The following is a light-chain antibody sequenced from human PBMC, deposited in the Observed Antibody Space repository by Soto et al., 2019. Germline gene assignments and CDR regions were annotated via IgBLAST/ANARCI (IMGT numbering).Light chain of an antibody. V-gene: IGKV3-20*01. CDR1: QSVSSSY. Sequence: EIVLTQSPGTLSLSPGERATLSCRASQSVSSSYLAWYQQKPGQAPRLLIYGASSRATGIPDRFSGSGSGTDFTLTISRLEPEDFAVYYCPQYGSSPFTFGPGTKVYIK. CDR2: GAS. J-gene: IGKJ3*01. CDR3: PQYGSSPFT.